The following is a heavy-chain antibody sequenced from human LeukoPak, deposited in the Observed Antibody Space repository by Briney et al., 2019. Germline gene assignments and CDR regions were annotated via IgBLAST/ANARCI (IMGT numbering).Heavy chain of an antibody. CDR3: AKADLVRYFDWLSN. V-gene: IGHV3-33*06. CDR1: GFTFSSYG. J-gene: IGHJ4*02. CDR2: IWYDGSNK. Sequence: PGGSLRLSCAASGFTFSSYGMHWVRQAPGKGLEWVAVIWYDGSNKYYADSVKGRFTISRDNSKNTLYPQMNSLRAEDTAVYYCAKADLVRYFDWLSNWGQGTLVTVSS. D-gene: IGHD3-9*01.